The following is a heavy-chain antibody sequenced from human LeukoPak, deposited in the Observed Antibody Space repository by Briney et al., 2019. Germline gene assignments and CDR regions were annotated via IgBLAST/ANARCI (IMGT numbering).Heavy chain of an antibody. CDR1: VYTFTSYD. CDR2: MNPNSGNT. V-gene: IGHV1-8*01. J-gene: IGHJ5*02. Sequence: GSVKVSCKASVYTFTSYDINSVRPATGQGLEWMGWMNPNSGNTNYAQNFQGRVTMTRKTSISTAYMELSSLRAEDTAVYYCARVRGYCSSTSCGRKVNPHNWFDPWGQGTLVTVSS. D-gene: IGHD2-2*01. CDR3: ARVRGYCSSTSCGRKVNPHNWFDP.